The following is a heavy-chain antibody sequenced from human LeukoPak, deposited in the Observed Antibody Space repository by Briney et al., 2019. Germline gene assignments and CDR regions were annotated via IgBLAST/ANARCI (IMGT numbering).Heavy chain of an antibody. CDR1: GGSISSYY. CDR3: ARGVTPDY. CDR2: IYYSGST. V-gene: IGHV4-59*01. J-gene: IGHJ4*02. D-gene: IGHD4-23*01. Sequence: SETLSLTCTVSGGSISSYYWSWIRQPPGKGLEWIGYIYYSGSTNYNPSLKSRVTISVDTSKNQFSLKLSSVTAADTAVYYCARGVTPDYWGQGTLVTVSS.